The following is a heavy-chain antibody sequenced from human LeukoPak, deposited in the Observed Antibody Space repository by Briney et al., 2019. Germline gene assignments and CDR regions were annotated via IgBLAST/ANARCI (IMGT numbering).Heavy chain of an antibody. CDR3: ARGGPDAVAGTWVFDY. J-gene: IGHJ4*02. V-gene: IGHV3-21*01. D-gene: IGHD6-19*01. CDR2: ISSSSSYI. Sequence: GGSLRLSCAASGFTFSSYSMNWVRQAPGKGLEWVSSISSSSSYIHYADSVKGRFTISRDNAKNSLYLQMNSLRAEDTAVYYCARGGPDAVAGTWVFDYWGQGTLVTVSS. CDR1: GFTFSSYS.